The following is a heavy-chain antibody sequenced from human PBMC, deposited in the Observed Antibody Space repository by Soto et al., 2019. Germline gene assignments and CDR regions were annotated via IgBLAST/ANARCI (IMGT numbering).Heavy chain of an antibody. CDR2: IYWVDDK. CDR3: AHSLIGYYYDSSGSNWFDP. V-gene: IGHV2-5*02. J-gene: IGHJ5*02. CDR1: GFSLSTSGVG. Sequence: QITLKESGPTLVKPTQTLTLTCTFSGFSLSTSGVGVGWIRQPPGKALEWLALIYWVDDKRYSPSLKSRLTITKVTSKNLVVLTMTNMDPVDTATYYCAHSLIGYYYDSSGSNWFDPWGQGTLVTVSS. D-gene: IGHD3-22*01.